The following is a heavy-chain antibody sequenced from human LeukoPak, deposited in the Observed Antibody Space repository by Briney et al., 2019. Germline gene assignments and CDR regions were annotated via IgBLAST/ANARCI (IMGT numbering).Heavy chain of an antibody. CDR2: INHSGST. CDR1: GGSISSSSYY. Sequence: KPSETLSLTCTVSGGSISSSSYYWSWIRQPPGKGLEWIGEINHSGSTNYNPSLKSRVTISVDTSKNQFSLKLSSVTAADTAVYYCARPVWSTSLGDVWGKGTTVTVSS. D-gene: IGHD2-2*01. CDR3: ARPVWSTSLGDV. J-gene: IGHJ6*04. V-gene: IGHV4-39*07.